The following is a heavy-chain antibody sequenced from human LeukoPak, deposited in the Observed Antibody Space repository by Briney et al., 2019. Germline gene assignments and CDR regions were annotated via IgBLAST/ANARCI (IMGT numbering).Heavy chain of an antibody. CDR2: INSDGSST. CDR3: ARVGCSSTSCYYYYYMDV. Sequence: GGSLRLSCAASGFTFSSYWMHWVRQAPGKGPVWVSRINSDGSSTSYADSVKGRFTISRDNAKNTLYLQMNSLRAEDTAVYYCARVGCSSTSCYYYYYMDVWGKGTTVTVSS. V-gene: IGHV3-74*01. D-gene: IGHD2-2*01. J-gene: IGHJ6*03. CDR1: GFTFSSYW.